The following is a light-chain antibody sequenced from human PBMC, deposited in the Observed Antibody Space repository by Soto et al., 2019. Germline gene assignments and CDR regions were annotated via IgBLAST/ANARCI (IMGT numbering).Light chain of an antibody. CDR1: QSISSW. Sequence: DIQMTHSPSTLSASVGDRVTITCRASQSISSWLAWYQQKPGKAPKLLIYDGSSLESGVPSRFSGSGSGTEFTLTISSLQPDDFATYYCQQYNSYPYTFGQGTKVDIK. CDR2: DGS. V-gene: IGKV1-5*01. CDR3: QQYNSYPYT. J-gene: IGKJ2*01.